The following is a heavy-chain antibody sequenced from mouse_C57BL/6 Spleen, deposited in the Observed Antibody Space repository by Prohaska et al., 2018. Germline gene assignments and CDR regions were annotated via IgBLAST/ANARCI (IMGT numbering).Heavy chain of an antibody. CDR2: INTYSGVP. CDR3: ARDYTGAMDY. CDR1: GYTFTTYG. J-gene: IGHJ4*01. V-gene: IGHV9-3*01. D-gene: IGHD2-12*01. Sequence: QIQLVQSGPELKKPGETVKISCKASGYTFTTYGMSWVKQAPGKGLKWMGWINTYSGVPTYADDFKGRFAFSLETSASTAYLQINNLKNEDTATYVCARDYTGAMDYWGQGTSVTVSS.